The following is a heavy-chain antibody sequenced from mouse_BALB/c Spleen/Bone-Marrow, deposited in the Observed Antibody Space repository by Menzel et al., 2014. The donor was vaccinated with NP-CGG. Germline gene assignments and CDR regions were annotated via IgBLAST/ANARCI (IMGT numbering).Heavy chain of an antibody. D-gene: IGHD2-1*01. J-gene: IGHJ4*01. V-gene: IGHV5-6-4*01. Sequence: EVKLMESGGGLVKPGGSLKLSCAASGFTFSSYTMSWVRQTPEKRLEWVATISSGGSYTYYPDSVKGRFTISRDNAKNTLXXXXXXXKSEDTAMYXXTRDGKGNYDYAMDYWGQGTSVTVSS. CDR1: GFTFSSYT. CDR3: TRDGKGNYDYAMDY. CDR2: ISSGGSYT.